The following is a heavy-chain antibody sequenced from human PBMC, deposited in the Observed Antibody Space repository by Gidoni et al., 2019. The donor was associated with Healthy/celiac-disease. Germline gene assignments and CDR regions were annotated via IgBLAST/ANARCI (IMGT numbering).Heavy chain of an antibody. J-gene: IGHJ4*02. CDR1: GFTFSSYW. Sequence: EVQLVESGGGLVQPGGSLRLSCAASGFTFSSYWMHWVRQAPGKGLVWVSRINSDGSSTSYADSVKGRFTISRDNAKNTLYLQMNSLRAEDTAVYYCARETMVRGVIINDYWGQGTLVTVSS. V-gene: IGHV3-74*01. CDR3: ARETMVRGVIINDY. D-gene: IGHD3-10*01. CDR2: INSDGSST.